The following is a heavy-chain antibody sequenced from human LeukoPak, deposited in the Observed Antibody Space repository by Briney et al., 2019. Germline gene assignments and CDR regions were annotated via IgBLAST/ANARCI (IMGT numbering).Heavy chain of an antibody. CDR2: IYTSGST. J-gene: IGHJ4*02. CDR1: GGSISSSSYY. CDR3: ARGPSKDYSKGGGIDY. D-gene: IGHD4-11*01. Sequence: SETLSLTCTVSGGSISSSSYYWGRIHQPAGKGLEWIGRIYTSGSTNYNPSLKSRVTMSVDTSKNQFSLKLSSVTAADTAVYYCARGPSKDYSKGGGIDYWGQGTLVTVSS. V-gene: IGHV4-61*02.